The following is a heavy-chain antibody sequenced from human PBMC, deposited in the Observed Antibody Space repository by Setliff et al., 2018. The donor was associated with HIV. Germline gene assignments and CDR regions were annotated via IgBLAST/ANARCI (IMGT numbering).Heavy chain of an antibody. V-gene: IGHV3-15*04. J-gene: IGHJ4*02. CDR3: TTGAWDY. Sequence: PGGSLRLSCVASGLPFSYAWLSWVRQAPGKGLEWVGRIEKKTNGGTRDYAAPVKGRFTISRDDSKNTLYLQMNSLKSEDTAIYYCTTGAWDYWGQGTLVTVSS. CDR1: GLPFSYAW. CDR2: IEKKTNGGTR.